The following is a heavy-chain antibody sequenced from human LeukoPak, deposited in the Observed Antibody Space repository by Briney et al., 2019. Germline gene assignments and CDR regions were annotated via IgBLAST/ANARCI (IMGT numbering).Heavy chain of an antibody. V-gene: IGHV4-34*01. CDR1: GGSFSGYY. Sequence: SEALSLTCAVYGGSFSGYYWSWIRQPPGKGLEWIGEINHSGSTNYNPSLKSRVTISVDTSKNQFSLKLSSVTTADTAVYYCARDSRHSFDYWGQGTLVTVSS. CDR3: ARDSRHSFDY. J-gene: IGHJ4*02. D-gene: IGHD2-21*01. CDR2: INHSGST.